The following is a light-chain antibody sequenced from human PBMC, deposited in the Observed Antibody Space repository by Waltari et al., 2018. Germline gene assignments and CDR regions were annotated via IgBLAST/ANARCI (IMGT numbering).Light chain of an antibody. Sequence: EKVLTQSPATLSVSPGEEVTLSCRASEKIADNLAWYQQRPGQAPRLLIYDASTRDCDIPARCSGSGSGTEFTLTISSLQPEDIAVYYGQQYNDKYSFGQGTKLGI. J-gene: IGKJ2*03. CDR2: DAS. V-gene: IGKV3-15*01. CDR1: EKIADN. CDR3: QQYNDKYS.